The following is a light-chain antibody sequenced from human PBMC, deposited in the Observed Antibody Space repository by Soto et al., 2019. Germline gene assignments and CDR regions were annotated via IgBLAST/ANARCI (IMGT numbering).Light chain of an antibody. Sequence: QSALTQPPSASGSPGQSVTISCTGTSSDVGGYNFVSWYQHHPGKAPKLIIYEVTKRPSGVPDRFSGSKSGNTASLTVSGLQAEDEADYYCSSYAGSNNYVFGTRTKVTVL. CDR3: SSYAGSNNYV. J-gene: IGLJ1*01. CDR1: SSDVGGYNF. V-gene: IGLV2-8*01. CDR2: EVT.